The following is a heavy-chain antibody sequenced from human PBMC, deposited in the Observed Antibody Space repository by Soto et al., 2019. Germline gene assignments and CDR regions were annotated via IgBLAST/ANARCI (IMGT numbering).Heavy chain of an antibody. CDR1: GFTFSNAW. J-gene: IGHJ4*02. Sequence: GGSLRLSCAASGFTFSNAWMNWARQAPGKGLEWVGRIKSKTDGGTTDYAAPVKGRFTISRDDSKNTLYLQMNSLKTEDTAVYYCTTEDGYYLYYFDYWGQGTLVTVSS. D-gene: IGHD3-22*01. V-gene: IGHV3-15*07. CDR3: TTEDGYYLYYFDY. CDR2: IKSKTDGGTT.